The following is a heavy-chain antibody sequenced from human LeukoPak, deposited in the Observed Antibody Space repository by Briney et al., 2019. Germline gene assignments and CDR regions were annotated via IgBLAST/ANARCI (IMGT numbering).Heavy chain of an antibody. V-gene: IGHV1-18*01. CDR3: ARDTYGSGSYSSDY. D-gene: IGHD3-10*01. J-gene: IGHJ4*02. Sequence: ASVKVSCKASGYTITSYGISWVRQAPGQGLEWMGWISAYNGNTNYVQKLQGRVTMTTDTSTSTAYMELRSLRSDDTAVYYCARDTYGSGSYSSDYWGQGTLVTVSS. CDR2: ISAYNGNT. CDR1: GYTITSYG.